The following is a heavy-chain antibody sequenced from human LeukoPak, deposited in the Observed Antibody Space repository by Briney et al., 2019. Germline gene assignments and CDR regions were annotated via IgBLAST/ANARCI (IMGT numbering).Heavy chain of an antibody. D-gene: IGHD6-13*01. CDR1: GGPISSYY. Sequence: SETLSLTCTVSGGPISSYYWSWIRQPAGKGLEWIGRIYTSGSTNYNPSLKSRVTMSVDTSKNQFSLKLSSVTAADTAVYYCAREVNSTTWRPLDYWGQGTLVTVSP. CDR3: AREVNSTTWRPLDY. V-gene: IGHV4-4*07. J-gene: IGHJ4*02. CDR2: IYTSGST.